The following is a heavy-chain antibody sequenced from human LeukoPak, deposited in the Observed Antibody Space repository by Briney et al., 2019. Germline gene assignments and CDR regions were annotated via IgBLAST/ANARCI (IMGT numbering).Heavy chain of an antibody. CDR2: INPSGGST. J-gene: IGHJ4*02. Sequence: ASVKVSCKASGYTFTSYYMHWVRQAPGQGLEWMGIINPSGGSTSYAQKFQGRVTMTRDMSTSTVYMELSSLRSEDTAVYYCAREQGVGAFDYWGQGTLVTVSS. V-gene: IGHV1-46*01. D-gene: IGHD1-26*01. CDR3: AREQGVGAFDY. CDR1: GYTFTSYY.